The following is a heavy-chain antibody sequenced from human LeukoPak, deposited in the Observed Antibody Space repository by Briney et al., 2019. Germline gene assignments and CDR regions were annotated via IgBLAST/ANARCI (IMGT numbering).Heavy chain of an antibody. CDR2: INHSGST. CDR3: ARQVGYCSSTSCYGGRYYFDY. V-gene: IGHV4-34*01. D-gene: IGHD2-2*01. CDR1: GGSFSGYY. Sequence: SETLSLTCAVYGGSFSGYYWSWIRQPPGKGLEWIGEINHSGSTNYNPSLKSRVTISVDTSKNQFSLKLSSVTAADTAVYYCARQVGYCSSTSCYGGRYYFDYWGQGTLVTVSS. J-gene: IGHJ4*02.